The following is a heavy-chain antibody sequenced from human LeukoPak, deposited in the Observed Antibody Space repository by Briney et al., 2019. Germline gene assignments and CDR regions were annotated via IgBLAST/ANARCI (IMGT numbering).Heavy chain of an antibody. V-gene: IGHV4-59*01. CDR1: GGSISSYY. J-gene: IGHJ4*02. D-gene: IGHD1-26*01. CDR2: IYYSGST. CDR3: ARGPGGSYYDATMDFWDY. Sequence: SETLSLTCTVSGGSISSYYWSWIRQPPGKGLEWIGYIYYSGSTNYNPSLKSRVTMSVDTSKNQFSLKLSSVTAADTAVYYCARGPGGSYYDATMDFWDYWGQGTLVTVSS.